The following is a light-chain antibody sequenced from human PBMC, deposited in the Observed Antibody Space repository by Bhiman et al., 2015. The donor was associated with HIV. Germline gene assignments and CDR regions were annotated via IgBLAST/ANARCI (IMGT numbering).Light chain of an antibody. CDR3: QAWDSLHGV. V-gene: IGLV3-1*01. CDR2: QDS. CDR1: KLGDKY. J-gene: IGLJ1*01. Sequence: SYELTQPSSVSVSPGQTASITCSGDKLGDKYACWYQQRPGQSPVLVIYQDSKRPSGIPERFSGSNSGNTATLTISGTQAMDEADYYCQAWDSLHGVFGTGTKVTVL.